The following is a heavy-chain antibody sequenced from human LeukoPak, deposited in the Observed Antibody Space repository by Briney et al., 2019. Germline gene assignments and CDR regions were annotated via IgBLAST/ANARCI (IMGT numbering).Heavy chain of an antibody. V-gene: IGHV1-69*01. Sequence: SVKVSCKASGGTFISYAITWVRQAPGRGLECMGGIIPIFGTANYAQKFQGRVTITADESASTVYLELSSLRSDDTAVYYCARGIRGTRDHSYYYMDVWGKGTTVTVSS. D-gene: IGHD3-10*01. CDR3: ARGIRGTRDHSYYYMDV. CDR1: GGTFISYA. J-gene: IGHJ6*03. CDR2: IIPIFGTA.